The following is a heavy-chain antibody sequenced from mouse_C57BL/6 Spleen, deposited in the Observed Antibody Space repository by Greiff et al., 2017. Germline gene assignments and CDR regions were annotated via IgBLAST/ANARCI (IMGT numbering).Heavy chain of an antibody. CDR3: ARNGNYFDY. CDR2: IYPRSGNT. CDR1: GYTFTSYG. D-gene: IGHD2-1*01. V-gene: IGHV1-81*01. J-gene: IGHJ2*01. Sequence: QVQLKESGAELARPGASVKLPCKASGYTFTSYGISWVKQRTGQGLEWIGEIYPRSGNTYYNEKFKGKATLTADKSSSTAYMELRSLTSEDSAVYFCARNGNYFDYWGQGTTLTVSS.